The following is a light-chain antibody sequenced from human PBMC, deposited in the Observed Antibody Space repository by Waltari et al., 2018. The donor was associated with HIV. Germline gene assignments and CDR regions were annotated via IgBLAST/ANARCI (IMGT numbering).Light chain of an antibody. CDR3: QQRSNWI. J-gene: IGKJ5*01. Sequence: EIVLTQSPATLSLSPGARATLSCRASQSVSSYLAWYQQKPGQAPRLLIYDASNRATGIPARFGGSGSGTDFTLTISSLEPEDFAVYYCQQRSNWIFGQGTRLEIK. CDR1: QSVSSY. CDR2: DAS. V-gene: IGKV3-11*01.